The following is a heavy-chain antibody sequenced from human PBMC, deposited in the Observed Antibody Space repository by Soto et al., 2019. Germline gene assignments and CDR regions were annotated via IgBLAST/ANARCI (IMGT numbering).Heavy chain of an antibody. Sequence: PSETLSLTCAVYGGSFSGYYWSWIRQPPGKGLEWIGEINHSGSTNYNPSLKSRVTISVDTSKNQFSLKLSSVTAADTAVYYCARGAGFWSGYYTERRTYFDYWGQGTLVTVS. CDR2: INHSGST. CDR3: ARGAGFWSGYYTERRTYFDY. V-gene: IGHV4-34*01. J-gene: IGHJ4*02. CDR1: GGSFSGYY. D-gene: IGHD3-3*01.